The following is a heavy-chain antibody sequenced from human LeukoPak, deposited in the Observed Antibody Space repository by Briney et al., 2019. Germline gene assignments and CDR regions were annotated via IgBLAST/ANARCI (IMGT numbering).Heavy chain of an antibody. J-gene: IGHJ5*02. V-gene: IGHV4-38-2*01. CDR3: ARAKGDGDYEGDNWFDP. CDR1: GFTFSDYY. CDR2: IYHSGST. D-gene: IGHD4-17*01. Sequence: GSLRLSCAASGFTFSDYYMGWIRQPPGKGLEWVGGIYHSGSTYYNPSLKSRVTISVDTSKNQFSLKLSSVTAADTAVYYCARAKGDGDYEGDNWFDPWGQGTLVTVSS.